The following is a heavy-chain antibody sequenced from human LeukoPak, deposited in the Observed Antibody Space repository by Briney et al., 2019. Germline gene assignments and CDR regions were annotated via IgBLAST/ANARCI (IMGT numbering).Heavy chain of an antibody. D-gene: IGHD3-22*01. J-gene: IGHJ3*02. V-gene: IGHV3-53*01. Sequence: PGGSLRLSCAASGFTFSSYGMSWVRQAPGKGLEWVSVIYSGGSTYYADSVKGRFTISRDNSKNTLYLQMNSLRAEDTAVYFCARDWKPPPYYDSSAYRDAFDIWGQGTMVTVSS. CDR3: ARDWKPPPYYDSSAYRDAFDI. CDR2: IYSGGST. CDR1: GFTFSSYG.